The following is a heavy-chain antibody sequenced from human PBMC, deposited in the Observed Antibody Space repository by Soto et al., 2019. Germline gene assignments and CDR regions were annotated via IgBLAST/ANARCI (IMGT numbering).Heavy chain of an antibody. J-gene: IGHJ4*02. CDR1: SGSITSSNW. Sequence: SETLSLTCAVSSGSITSSNWWSWVRQPPGEGLEWIGEIYHSGSTNYNPSLKSRVTISVDKSKNQFSLKLSSVTAADTAVYYCASSDDYIWGSGWGQGTLVTVSS. CDR2: IYHSGST. D-gene: IGHD3-16*01. V-gene: IGHV4-4*02. CDR3: ASSDDYIWGSG.